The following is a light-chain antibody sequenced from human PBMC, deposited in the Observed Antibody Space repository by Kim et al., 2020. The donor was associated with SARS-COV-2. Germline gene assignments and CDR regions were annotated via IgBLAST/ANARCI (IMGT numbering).Light chain of an antibody. Sequence: ADVGDRVTITCRASHGMSNYLAWYQHNPGKAPKLLIYDASTLGSGVPSRFRGGGSGTEFTLTISGLQTEDFATYNCLKFSVYPRTFGQGTTVDIK. CDR1: HGMSNY. CDR2: DAS. J-gene: IGKJ1*01. CDR3: LKFSVYPRT. V-gene: IGKV1-9*01.